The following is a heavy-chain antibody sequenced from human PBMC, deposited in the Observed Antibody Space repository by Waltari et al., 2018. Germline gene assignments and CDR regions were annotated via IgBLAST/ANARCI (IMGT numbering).Heavy chain of an antibody. D-gene: IGHD3-22*01. CDR1: EFPFSSYA. J-gene: IGHJ6*02. CDR2: ISYNERNI. CDR3: ARDYCDRTNCHGMDV. V-gene: IGHV3-30*04. Sequence: QVQLVESGGGVVQPGRSLRLSCTASEFPFSSYAMHWVRQAPGKGLEWVAFISYNERNIYYVDSVKGRFTISRDNSKKMLYLQMNSLITEDTAVYYCARDYCDRTNCHGMDVWGQGTTVTVSS.